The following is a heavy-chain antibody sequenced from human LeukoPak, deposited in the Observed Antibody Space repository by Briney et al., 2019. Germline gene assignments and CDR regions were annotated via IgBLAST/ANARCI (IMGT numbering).Heavy chain of an antibody. J-gene: IGHJ4*02. CDR2: ISYDGSNK. CDR3: AKALFVTFGGVIGH. Sequence: GRSLRLSCAASGFSFSRYAMHWVRQAPGKGLEWVAVISYDGSNKYYADSVKGRFTISRDNSKNTLYLQMNSLRAEDTAVYYCAKALFVTFGGVIGHWGQGTLVTVSS. V-gene: IGHV3-30*18. D-gene: IGHD3-16*02. CDR1: GFSFSRYA.